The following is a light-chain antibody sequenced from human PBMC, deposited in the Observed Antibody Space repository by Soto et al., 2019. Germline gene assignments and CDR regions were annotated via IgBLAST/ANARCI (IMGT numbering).Light chain of an antibody. CDR3: QQYDKSVLT. CDR1: QSVSSSY. Sequence: EIVLTQSPGTLSLSPGERATLSCRASQSVSSSYLAWYQQKAGQAPRLLFYAASRRATGIPDRFSGSGSGTDFTLTISRLEPEDFALYYCQQYDKSVLTFGGGTKVEIK. J-gene: IGKJ4*01. V-gene: IGKV3-20*01. CDR2: AAS.